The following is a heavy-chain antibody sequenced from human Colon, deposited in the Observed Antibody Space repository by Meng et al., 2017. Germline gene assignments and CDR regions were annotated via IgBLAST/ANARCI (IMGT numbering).Heavy chain of an antibody. CDR1: GYTFNALD. CDR2: INPNSGET. D-gene: IGHD1-26*01. Sequence: QVQPVQSGAEVKKPGASARVSCKASGYTFNALDINWVRQATGQGLEWLGWINPNSGETGYAQKFQGRFTMTRDTSISTFYMELSSLTSDDTAVYYCARGIWEGFDYWGQGALVTVSS. J-gene: IGHJ4*02. V-gene: IGHV1-8*01. CDR3: ARGIWEGFDY.